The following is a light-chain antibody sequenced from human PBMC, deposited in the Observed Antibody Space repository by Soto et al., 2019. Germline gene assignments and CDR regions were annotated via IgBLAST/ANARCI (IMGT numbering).Light chain of an antibody. Sequence: DIHITQSPSTLPASVGDIVTITCRASQSISNWLAWYQQKPGTAPKVLIYHASNLQSGVPSRFSGSGSGTEFTLTISSLHPDDFATYFCQQYNTFSWTFGQGTKVDIK. CDR1: QSISNW. J-gene: IGKJ1*01. CDR2: HAS. V-gene: IGKV1-5*01. CDR3: QQYNTFSWT.